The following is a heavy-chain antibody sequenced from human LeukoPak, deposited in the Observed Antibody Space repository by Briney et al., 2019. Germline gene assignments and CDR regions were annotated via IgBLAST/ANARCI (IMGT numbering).Heavy chain of an antibody. CDR1: GGTFSSYA. CDR2: IIPIFGTA. J-gene: IGHJ3*02. Sequence: VASVKVSCKASGGTFSSYAISWVRQAPGQGLEWMGGIIPIFGTANYAQKFQGRVTITTDESTSTAYMELSSLRSKDTAVYYCARDSGGGTGAFDIWGQGTMVTVSS. V-gene: IGHV1-69*05. CDR3: ARDSGGGTGAFDI. D-gene: IGHD3-16*01.